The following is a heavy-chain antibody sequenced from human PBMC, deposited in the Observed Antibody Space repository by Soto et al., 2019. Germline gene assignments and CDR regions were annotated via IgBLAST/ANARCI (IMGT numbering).Heavy chain of an antibody. Sequence: PGGSLRLSCAASGFTFSHYAMHWVRQAPGKGLEWVAVISYDGSNKYYADSVKGRFAISRDNSKNTLYVQLNSLRAEDTAVYYCAREVILTGYRYGNLDHWGQGTLVTV. CDR2: ISYDGSNK. CDR3: AREVILTGYRYGNLDH. D-gene: IGHD3-9*01. J-gene: IGHJ4*02. V-gene: IGHV3-30*09. CDR1: GFTFSHYA.